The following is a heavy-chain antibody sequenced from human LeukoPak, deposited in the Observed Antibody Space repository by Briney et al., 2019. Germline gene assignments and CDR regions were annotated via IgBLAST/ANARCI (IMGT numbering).Heavy chain of an antibody. CDR1: GGSISSSSYH. J-gene: IGHJ3*02. Sequence: SETLSLTCTVSGGSISSSSYHWGWLRQPPGTGLEWIGYIYYSGSTNYNPSLKSRVTISVDTSKNQFSLKLSSVTAADTAVYYCARRGAYYDILTGYYMGAFDIWGQGTMVTVSS. CDR2: IYYSGST. CDR3: ARRGAYYDILTGYYMGAFDI. V-gene: IGHV4-61*05. D-gene: IGHD3-9*01.